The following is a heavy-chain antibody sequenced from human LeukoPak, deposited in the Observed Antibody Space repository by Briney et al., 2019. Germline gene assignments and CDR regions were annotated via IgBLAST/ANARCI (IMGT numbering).Heavy chain of an antibody. CDR1: GGSISSYY. V-gene: IGHV4-59*12. J-gene: IGHJ6*03. CDR2: IYNSGST. Sequence: SETLSLTCTVSGGSISSYYWSWLRQPPGKGLEWIGYIYNSGSTNYNPSLKSRVTISVDTSKNQFSLKLSSVTAADTAVYYCARVLDYYGSGSYYVYYYYYYMDVWGKGTTVTVSS. CDR3: ARVLDYYGSGSYYVYYYYYYMDV. D-gene: IGHD3-10*01.